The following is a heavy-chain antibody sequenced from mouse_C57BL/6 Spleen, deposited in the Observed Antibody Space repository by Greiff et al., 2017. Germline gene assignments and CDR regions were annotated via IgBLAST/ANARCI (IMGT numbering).Heavy chain of an antibody. CDR1: GYTFTDYY. V-gene: IGHV1-76*01. CDR3: ARWGGKRAMDY. CDR2: IYPGSGNT. Sequence: VQLQQSGAELVRPGASVKLSCKASGYTFTDYYINWVKQRPGQGLEWIARIYPGSGNTYYNEKFKGKATLTAEKSSSTAYMQLSSLTSEDSAVYFCARWGGKRAMDYWGQGTSVTVSS. J-gene: IGHJ4*01. D-gene: IGHD2-1*01.